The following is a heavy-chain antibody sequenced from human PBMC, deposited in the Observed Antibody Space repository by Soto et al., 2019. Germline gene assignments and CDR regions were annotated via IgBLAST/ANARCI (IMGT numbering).Heavy chain of an antibody. D-gene: IGHD6-13*01. V-gene: IGHV1-18*04. Sequence: ASVKVSCKASGYTFTSYGISWVRQAPGQGLEWMAWISAYDGDTQYAHNLQGRVTMATDSSTNTAYMELRSLRSDDTAVYYCARDRPFSVSWEPIDYWGQGTLVTV. J-gene: IGHJ4*02. CDR1: GYTFTSYG. CDR2: ISAYDGDT. CDR3: ARDRPFSVSWEPIDY.